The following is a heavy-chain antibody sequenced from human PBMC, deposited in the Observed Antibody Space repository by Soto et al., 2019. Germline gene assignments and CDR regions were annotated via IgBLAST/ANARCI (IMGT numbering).Heavy chain of an antibody. CDR3: ARGELDSCSAGDCLCFDY. D-gene: IGHD2-21*02. CDR2: IRTYNTDT. J-gene: IGHJ4*02. V-gene: IGHV1-18*04. Sequence: QVQLVQSGGEVKKPGASVKVSCRTSGYRFTNYGISWVRQAPGQGLVWLGWIRTYNTDTNSSPRLQGRLTTTTDTSPSTAYMELRSLASDDSAVDYCARGELDSCSAGDCLCFDYWGQGTLVTVSS. CDR1: GYRFTNYG.